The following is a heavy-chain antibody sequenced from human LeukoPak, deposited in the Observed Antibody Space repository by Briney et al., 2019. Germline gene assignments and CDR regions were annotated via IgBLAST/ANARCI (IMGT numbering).Heavy chain of an antibody. V-gene: IGHV1-46*01. J-gene: IGHJ4*02. Sequence: ASVKVSCKASGYTFTSYYIHWMRQAPGQGLEWMGIINPSGGSRNYAQNFQGRVTMTRDTSTSTVYMELSSLRSEDTAVYFCARGAGRLDYWGQGTLVTVSS. CDR1: GYTFTSYY. CDR3: ARGAGRLDY. D-gene: IGHD1-26*01. CDR2: INPSGGSR.